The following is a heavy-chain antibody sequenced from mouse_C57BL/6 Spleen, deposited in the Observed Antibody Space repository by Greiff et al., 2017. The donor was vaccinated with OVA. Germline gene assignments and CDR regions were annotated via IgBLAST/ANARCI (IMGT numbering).Heavy chain of an antibody. CDR2: IDPSDSET. Sequence: VQLLQPGAELVRPGSSVKLSCKASGYTFTSYWMHWVKQRPIQGLEWIGNIDPSDSETHYNQKFKDKATLTVDKSSSTAYMQLSSLTSEDSAVYYCARQGYSNPFAYWGQGTLVTVSA. J-gene: IGHJ3*01. D-gene: IGHD2-5*01. CDR3: ARQGYSNPFAY. V-gene: IGHV1-52*01. CDR1: GYTFTSYW.